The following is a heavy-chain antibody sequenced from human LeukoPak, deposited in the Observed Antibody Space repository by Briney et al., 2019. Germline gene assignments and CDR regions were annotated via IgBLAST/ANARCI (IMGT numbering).Heavy chain of an antibody. Sequence: SETLSLTCTVSGGSISSYYWSWIRQPAGKGLEWIGRIYTSGSTNYNPSLKSRVTMSVDTSKNQFSLKLSSVTAADTAVYYCARDLSPVAATHNWFDPWGQGTLVTVSS. CDR2: IYTSGST. V-gene: IGHV4-4*07. D-gene: IGHD1-26*01. J-gene: IGHJ5*02. CDR1: GGSISSYY. CDR3: ARDLSPVAATHNWFDP.